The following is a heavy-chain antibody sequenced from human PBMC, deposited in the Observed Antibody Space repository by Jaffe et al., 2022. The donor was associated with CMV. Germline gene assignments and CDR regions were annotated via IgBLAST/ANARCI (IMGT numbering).Heavy chain of an antibody. V-gene: IGHV3-11*06. D-gene: IGHD6-19*01. CDR3: ARLPFSSGYHYFDS. J-gene: IGHJ4*02. CDR2: ISDRGTYT. Sequence: QVHLVESGGGLVKPGGSLRLSCTASAFAFSDYSMAWIRQPPGKGLEWISYISDRGTYTNYADSVQGRFTISRDDARDSLYLQLNSLTVDDTAVYYCARLPFSSGYHYFDSWGQGTLVTVSS. CDR1: AFAFSDYS.